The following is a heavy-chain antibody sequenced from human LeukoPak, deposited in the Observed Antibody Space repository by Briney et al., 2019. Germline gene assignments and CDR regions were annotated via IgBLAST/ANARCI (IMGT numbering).Heavy chain of an antibody. CDR2: IYHSGST. CDR3: ARDFSSSSTVYYYYYMDV. Sequence: SETLSLTCTVSGYSISSGYYWGWIRQPPGKGLEWIGSIYHSGSTYYNPSLKSRVTISVDTSKNQFSLKLSSVTAADTAIYYCARDFSSSSTVYYYYYMDVWGKGTTVTVSS. CDR1: GYSISSGYY. D-gene: IGHD6-6*01. V-gene: IGHV4-38-2*02. J-gene: IGHJ6*03.